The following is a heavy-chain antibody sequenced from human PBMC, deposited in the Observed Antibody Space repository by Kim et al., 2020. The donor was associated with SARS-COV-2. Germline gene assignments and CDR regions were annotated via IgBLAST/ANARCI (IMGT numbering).Heavy chain of an antibody. V-gene: IGHV3-33*01. CDR2: KK. J-gene: IGHJ4*02. Sequence: KKYYADTVKGRFTIARDKSKNALYRQRNGLRAEDTAVYYCASAASTGGYWGQGTLVTVSS. CDR3: ASAASTGGY.